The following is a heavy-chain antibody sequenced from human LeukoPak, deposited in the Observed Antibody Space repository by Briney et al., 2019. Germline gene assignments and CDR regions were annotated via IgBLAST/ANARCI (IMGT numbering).Heavy chain of an antibody. CDR3: ARDRRRSSGWYLGYYYYGMDV. J-gene: IGHJ6*02. CDR2: ISYDGINI. V-gene: IGHV3-30*03. Sequence: PGRSLRLSCAASGFTFSSYGMHWVRQAPGKGLEWVAVISYDGINIYYTDSVRGRFSISRDNSKNTLYLQMNSLRAEDTAVYYCARDRRRSSGWYLGYYYYGMDVWGQGTTVTVSS. CDR1: GFTFSSYG. D-gene: IGHD6-19*01.